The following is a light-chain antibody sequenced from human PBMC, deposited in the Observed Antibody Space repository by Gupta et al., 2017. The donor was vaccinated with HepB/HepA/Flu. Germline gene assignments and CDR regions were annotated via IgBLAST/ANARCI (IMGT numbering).Light chain of an antibody. CDR1: QSISNY. Sequence: DIQMTQSPSSLSASIGDRVTITCRASQSISNYLNWYQQKPGKAPNLLIYAASSLHSGVPSRFSGSGSGTVFTLTISSLQPEDFATYYCQQSHTTLSFGPGTKVDIK. V-gene: IGKV1-39*01. CDR3: QQSHTTLS. CDR2: AAS. J-gene: IGKJ3*01.